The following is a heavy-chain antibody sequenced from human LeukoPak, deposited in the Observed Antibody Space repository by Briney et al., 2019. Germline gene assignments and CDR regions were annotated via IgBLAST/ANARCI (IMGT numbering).Heavy chain of an antibody. J-gene: IGHJ4*02. V-gene: IGHV4-59*01. CDR3: ARDRGLSIDY. CDR1: GGSISSYY. Sequence: SGTLTLTCTVSGGSISSYYWSWIRQPPGKGLEWIGYIYYSGSTNYNPSLKSRVTISVDTSKNQFSLKLSSVTAADTAVYYCARDRGLSIDYWGQGTLVTVSS. D-gene: IGHD4/OR15-4a*01. CDR2: IYYSGST.